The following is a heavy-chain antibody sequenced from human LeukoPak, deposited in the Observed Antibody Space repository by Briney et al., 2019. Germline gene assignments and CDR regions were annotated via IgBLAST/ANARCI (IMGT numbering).Heavy chain of an antibody. Sequence: GGSLRLSCAASGFTVSSNYMSWVRQAPGKGLGWVSVIYSGGSTYYADSVKGRFTISRDNSKNTLYLQMNSLRAEDTAVYYCAKDPPYYDYVWGSYRYTGYFDYWGQGTLVTVSS. CDR3: AKDPPYYDYVWGSYRYTGYFDY. CDR1: GFTVSSNY. D-gene: IGHD3-16*02. J-gene: IGHJ4*02. V-gene: IGHV3-53*01. CDR2: IYSGGST.